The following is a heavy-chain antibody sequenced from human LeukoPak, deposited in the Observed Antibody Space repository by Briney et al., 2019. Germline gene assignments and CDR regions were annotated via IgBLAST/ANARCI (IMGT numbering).Heavy chain of an antibody. CDR1: GGSFSGYY. Sequence: SETLSLTCAVYGGSFSGYYWSWIRQPPGKGLEWIGEINHSGGTNYNPSLKSRVTISVDTSKNQFSLKLSSVTAADTAVYYCARRSRQLVPPWGQGTLVTVSS. J-gene: IGHJ5*02. D-gene: IGHD6-6*01. V-gene: IGHV4-34*01. CDR3: ARRSRQLVPP. CDR2: INHSGGT.